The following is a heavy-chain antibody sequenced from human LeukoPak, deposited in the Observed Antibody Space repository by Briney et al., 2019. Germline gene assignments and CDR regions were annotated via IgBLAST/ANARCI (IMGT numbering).Heavy chain of an antibody. J-gene: IGHJ4*02. CDR1: GFTFSIYW. CDR2: INQDGSEK. V-gene: IGHV3-7*01. D-gene: IGHD2-15*01. Sequence: GGSLRLSCAASGFTFSIYWMSWVRQAPGKGLEWVANINQDGSEKFYVDSVKGRFTISRDNAKNSLYLQFNSLRAEDTAVYYCARERASGYCSGGGCYGYFDYWGQGTLVIVSS. CDR3: ARERASGYCSGGGCYGYFDY.